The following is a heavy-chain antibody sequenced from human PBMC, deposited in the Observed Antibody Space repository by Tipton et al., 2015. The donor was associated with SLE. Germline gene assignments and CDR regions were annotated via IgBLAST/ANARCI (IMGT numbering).Heavy chain of an antibody. J-gene: IGHJ3*02. CDR1: GFTFDDYA. D-gene: IGHD2-21*02. CDR2: ISWNSGSI. V-gene: IGHV3-9*01. CDR3: AKDLMGLLGPFDALDI. Sequence: SLRLSCAASGFTFDDYAMHWVRQAPGKGLEWVSGISWNSGSIGYADFVKGRFTISRDNAKNSLYLQMNSLRAEDTALYYCAKDLMGLLGPFDALDIWGQGTMVTVSS.